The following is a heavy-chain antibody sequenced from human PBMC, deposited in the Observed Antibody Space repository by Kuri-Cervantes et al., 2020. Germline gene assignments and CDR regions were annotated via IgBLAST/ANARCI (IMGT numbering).Heavy chain of an antibody. CDR3: ARGRIGGYDFWSGYWIY. CDR1: GYTFTGYY. CDR2: INPNSGGT. V-gene: IGHV1-2*04. Sequence: ASVKVSCKASGYTFTGYYMHWVRQAPGQGLEWMGWINPNSGGTNYAQKFQGWVTMTRDTSISTAYMELSSLRSEDTAVYYCARGRIGGYDFWSGYWIYWGQGTLVTVSS. D-gene: IGHD3-3*01. J-gene: IGHJ4*02.